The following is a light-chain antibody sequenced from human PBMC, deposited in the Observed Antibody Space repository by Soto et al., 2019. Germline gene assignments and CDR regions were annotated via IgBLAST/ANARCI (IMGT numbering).Light chain of an antibody. CDR3: NSYTSSSTLV. CDR2: EVS. J-gene: IGLJ2*01. V-gene: IGLV2-14*01. CDR1: SSDVGGYNY. Sequence: QSVLTQPASVSGSPGQSITISCTGTSSDVGGYNYVSWYQHHPGKAPKLMIHEVSDRPSGISNRFSGSKSGNTASLTISGLQAEDEADYYCNSYTSSSTLVFGGGTKVTVL.